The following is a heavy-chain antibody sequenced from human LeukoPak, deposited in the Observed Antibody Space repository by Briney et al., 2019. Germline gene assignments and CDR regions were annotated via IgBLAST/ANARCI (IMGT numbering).Heavy chain of an antibody. Sequence: GGSLRLSCVASGYSFNNYLMNWVRQAPGKGLEWIAHIGGSPSSTYYADSVKGRFTICRDNARNSVYLQMKSLRAEDTAVYYCTRETYLDFSTFYFDSWGQGSLVTVSS. D-gene: IGHD3-3*01. J-gene: IGHJ4*02. CDR1: GYSFNNYL. CDR2: IGGSPSST. CDR3: TRETYLDFSTFYFDS. V-gene: IGHV3-48*01.